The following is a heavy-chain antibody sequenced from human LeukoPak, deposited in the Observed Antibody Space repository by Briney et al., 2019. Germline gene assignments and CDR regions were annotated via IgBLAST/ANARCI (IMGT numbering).Heavy chain of an antibody. CDR1: GGSFSGYY. V-gene: IGHV4-34*01. D-gene: IGHD6-13*01. J-gene: IGHJ6*03. CDR3: ARGRSSSWYLGYYYYYMDV. CDR2: IYYSGST. Sequence: SETLSLTCAVYGGSFSGYYWSWIRQPPGKGLEWIGSIYYSGSTYYNPSLKSRVTISVDTSKNQFSLKLSSVTAADTAVYYCARGRSSSWYLGYYYYYMDVWGKGTTVTVSS.